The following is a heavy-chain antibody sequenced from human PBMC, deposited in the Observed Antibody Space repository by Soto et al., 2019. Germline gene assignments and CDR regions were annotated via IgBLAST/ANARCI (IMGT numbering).Heavy chain of an antibody. CDR3: ARRERYYGSLDWFDP. Sequence: SGTLSRMCCAAGGFICSFTYYWGWIRQPPGKGLEWIGTVYYNENTYYNPSLKSRVTITVDTAKNQFSLNLRSVTAADTAMYFCARRERYYGSLDWFDPCRAVPLFPVSP. D-gene: IGHD3-10*01. CDR1: GGFICSFTYY. J-gene: IGHJ5*02. V-gene: IGHV4-39*01. CDR2: VYYNENT.